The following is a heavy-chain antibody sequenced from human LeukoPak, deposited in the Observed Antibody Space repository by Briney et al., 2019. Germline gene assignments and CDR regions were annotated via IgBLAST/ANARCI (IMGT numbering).Heavy chain of an antibody. Sequence: GGSLRLSCEGSGFTFSTYWMSWVRQAPGKGLDWVANIKQDGTDKYYVDSVKGRFTISRDNAKNSLYLQMNSLRAEDTAVYYCASQITISYYFDYWGQGTLVTVSS. J-gene: IGHJ4*02. V-gene: IGHV3-7*01. D-gene: IGHD3-16*01. CDR1: GFTFSTYW. CDR2: IKQDGTDK. CDR3: ASQITISYYFDY.